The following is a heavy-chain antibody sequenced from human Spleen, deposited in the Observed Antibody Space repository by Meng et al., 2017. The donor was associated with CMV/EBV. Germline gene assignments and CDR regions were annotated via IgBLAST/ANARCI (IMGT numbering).Heavy chain of an antibody. V-gene: IGHV1-2*02. Sequence: ASVKVSCKASGYTFTGYYMHWVRQAPGQGLEWMGWINPNSGGTNYAQKFQGRVTMTRDTSISTAYIELSRLRSDDTAVYYCARDLITIFGLVTEMIGMDVWGQGTSVTVSS. J-gene: IGHJ6*02. D-gene: IGHD3-3*01. CDR3: ARDLITIFGLVTEMIGMDV. CDR1: GYTFTGYY. CDR2: INPNSGGT.